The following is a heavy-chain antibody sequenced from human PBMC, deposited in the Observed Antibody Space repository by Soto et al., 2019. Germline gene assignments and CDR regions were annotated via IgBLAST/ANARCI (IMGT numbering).Heavy chain of an antibody. V-gene: IGHV1-69*04. CDR2: IIPILGIA. CDR3: AREVPTYCSSTSCHKYYYYMDV. D-gene: IGHD2-2*02. CDR1: GGTFSSYT. J-gene: IGHJ6*03. Sequence: SVKVSCKASGGTFSSYTISWVRQAPGQGLEWMGRIIPILGIANYAQKFQGRVTITADKSTSTAYMELSSLRSEDTAVYYCAREVPTYCSSTSCHKYYYYMDVWGKGTTVTVSS.